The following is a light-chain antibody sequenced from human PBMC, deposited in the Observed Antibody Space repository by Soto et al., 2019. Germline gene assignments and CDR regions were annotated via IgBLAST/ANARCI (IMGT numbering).Light chain of an antibody. Sequence: QSALTQPASVSGSPGQSITISCTGTSGDVGGYNYVSWYQQHPGKAPKLMIYDVSNRPSGVCNRFSGSKSGNTASLTISGLQAEDEADYYCSSYTSSSTYVFGTGTKVTVL. V-gene: IGLV2-14*01. CDR1: SGDVGGYNY. CDR3: SSYTSSSTYV. CDR2: DVS. J-gene: IGLJ1*01.